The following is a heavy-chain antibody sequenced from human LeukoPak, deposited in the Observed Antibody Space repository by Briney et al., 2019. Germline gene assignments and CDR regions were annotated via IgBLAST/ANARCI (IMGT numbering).Heavy chain of an antibody. CDR1: GFTFRSYG. CDR2: IRYDGNNK. D-gene: IGHD4-17*01. Sequence: GGSLRPSCVASGFTFRSYGMDWVRQAPGKGLEWVAFIRYDGNNKDYADSVKGRFTISRDNSKNTLYLQMNSLRVEDAAVYYCAKGYGDLVAFDIWGQGTMVTVSS. J-gene: IGHJ3*02. CDR3: AKGYGDLVAFDI. V-gene: IGHV3-30*02.